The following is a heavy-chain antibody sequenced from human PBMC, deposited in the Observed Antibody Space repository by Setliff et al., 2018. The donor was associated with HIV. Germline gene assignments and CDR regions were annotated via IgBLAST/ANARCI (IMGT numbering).Heavy chain of an antibody. D-gene: IGHD4-17*01. CDR3: ASLRGDYVGQYYYYMDI. Sequence: PGGSLRLSCAASGFTFSSYAMHWVRQAPGKGLEYVSSISSNGGNTYYASSLKGRFTISRDNSKNTLYLQMGSLRAEDTAFYYCASLRGDYVGQYYYYMDIWGKGTTVTVSS. CDR2: ISSNGGNT. J-gene: IGHJ6*03. CDR1: GFTFSSYA. V-gene: IGHV3-64*01.